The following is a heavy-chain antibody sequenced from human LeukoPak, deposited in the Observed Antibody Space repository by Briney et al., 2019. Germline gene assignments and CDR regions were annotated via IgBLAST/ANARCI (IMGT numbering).Heavy chain of an antibody. CDR2: INNSGRK. D-gene: IGHD4-17*01. Sequence: SETLSLTCAVYGGSFSGIYWSWVRPPPGNGRGWDGEINNSGRKNANTTLRSRTTITVDTSKDQFPLNLSSVTAAATAVYYGAAIDYGDYVDRRVDYWGQGTLVTVSS. J-gene: IGHJ4*02. CDR1: GGSFSGIY. CDR3: AAIDYGDYVDRRVDY. V-gene: IGHV4-34*04.